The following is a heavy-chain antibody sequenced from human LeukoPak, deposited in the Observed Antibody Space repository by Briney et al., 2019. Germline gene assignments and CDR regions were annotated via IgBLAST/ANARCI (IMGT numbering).Heavy chain of an antibody. D-gene: IGHD1-26*01. CDR2: INHSGST. V-gene: IGHV4-34*01. CDR3: ARGLRGSYRFFDY. J-gene: IGHJ4*02. CDR1: GGSFSGYY. Sequence: SETLSLTCAVYGGSFSGYYWSWIRQPPGKGLEWIGEINHSGSTNSNPSLKSRVTISVDTSKNQFSLKLSSVTAADTAVYYCARGLRGSYRFFDYWGQGTLVTVSS.